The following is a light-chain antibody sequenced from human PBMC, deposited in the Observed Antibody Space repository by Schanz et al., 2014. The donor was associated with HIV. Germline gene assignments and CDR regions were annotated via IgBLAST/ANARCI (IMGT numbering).Light chain of an antibody. CDR2: EVS. Sequence: QSVLTQPASVSGSPGQSITISCTGTTSDIGTYDLVSWYQQHPGRAPKLLIYEVSKRPSGVSSRFSGSKSGSTASLTISGLQAEDESDYYCSSYTSSSTLVFGTGTKLTVL. CDR3: SSYTSSSTLV. V-gene: IGLV2-14*02. CDR1: TSDIGTYDL. J-gene: IGLJ1*01.